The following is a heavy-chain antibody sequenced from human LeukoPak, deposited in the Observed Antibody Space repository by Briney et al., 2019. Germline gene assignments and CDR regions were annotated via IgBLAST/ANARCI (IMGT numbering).Heavy chain of an antibody. CDR1: GGSFSGYY. J-gene: IGHJ4*02. D-gene: IGHD3-22*01. V-gene: IGHV4-34*01. Sequence: SETLSLTCAVYGGSFSGYYWSWIRQPPGRGLEWIGEINHSGSTNYNPSLKSRVTISVDTSKNQFSLKLSSVTAADAAVYYCARGRGIAARWYYYDSSGYHGERFDYWGQGTLVTVSS. CDR3: ARGRGIAARWYYYDSSGYHGERFDY. CDR2: INHSGST.